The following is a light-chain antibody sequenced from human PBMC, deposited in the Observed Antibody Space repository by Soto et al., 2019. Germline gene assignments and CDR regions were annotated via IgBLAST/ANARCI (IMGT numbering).Light chain of an antibody. V-gene: IGLV1-44*01. CDR2: RNN. CDR1: SSNIGSNS. CDR3: ATWDDSLNGVV. Sequence: QSVLTQPPSASGTPGQRVTISCSGSSSNIGSNSVNWYQQLPGTAPKLLIYRNNQRPSGVTDRFSVSKSGTSASLAISGLQSEDEADYYCATWDDSLNGVVFGGGTKLTVL. J-gene: IGLJ2*01.